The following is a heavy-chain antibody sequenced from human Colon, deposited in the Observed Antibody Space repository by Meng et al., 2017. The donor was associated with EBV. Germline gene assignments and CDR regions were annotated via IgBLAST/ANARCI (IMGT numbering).Heavy chain of an antibody. D-gene: IGHD3-10*01. J-gene: IGHJ5*02. CDR3: ARAYYGSGSYIKGFDP. V-gene: IGHV3-11*01. CDR2: ISNSGSTI. CDR1: GFTFSDYY. Sequence: QVQLVESGGXXXXPXXALXLSGAASGFTFSDYYMSWIRQAPGKGLEWVSYISNSGSTIYYADSVKGRFTISRDNAKNSLYLQMNSLRAEDTAVYYCARAYYGSGSYIKGFDPWGQGTLVTVSS.